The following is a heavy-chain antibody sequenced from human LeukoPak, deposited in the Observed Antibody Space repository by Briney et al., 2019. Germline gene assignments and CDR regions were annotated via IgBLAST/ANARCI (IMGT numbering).Heavy chain of an antibody. CDR2: ISYDGSNK. V-gene: IGHV3-30*18. J-gene: IGHJ4*02. Sequence: GGSLRLSCAASGFTFSSCGMHWVRQAPGKGLEWVAVISYDGSNKYYADSVKGRFTISRDNSKNTLYLQMNSLRAEDTAVYYCAKDPYYYGSGSYGPDYWGQGTLVTVSS. D-gene: IGHD3-10*01. CDR1: GFTFSSCG. CDR3: AKDPYYYGSGSYGPDY.